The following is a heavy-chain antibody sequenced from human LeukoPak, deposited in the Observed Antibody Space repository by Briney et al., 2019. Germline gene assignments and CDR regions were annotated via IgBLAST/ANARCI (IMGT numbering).Heavy chain of an antibody. J-gene: IGHJ4*02. V-gene: IGHV3-21*04. Sequence: GGSLRLSCVASGFSFSSYSMNWVRQAPGKGLEWVSSLSGGNSYVDYAESVKGRFTISRDNAKNSLYLQMNSLRAEDTAVYYCAKGAWTNEWDYFDYWGQGTLVTVSS. CDR2: LSGGNSYV. CDR3: AKGAWTNEWDYFDY. CDR1: GFSFSSYS. D-gene: IGHD1/OR15-1a*01.